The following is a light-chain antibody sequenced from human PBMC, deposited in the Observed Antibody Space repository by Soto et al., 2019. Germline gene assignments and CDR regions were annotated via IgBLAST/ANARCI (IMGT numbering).Light chain of an antibody. V-gene: IGLV1-40*01. CDR2: HNS. J-gene: IGLJ1*01. CDR1: SSNIGAGYD. Sequence: SVLPQPPSVSGVPGQRVTISCTGSSSNIGAGYDVHWYQQLPGTAPKLLIYHNSNRPSGVPDRFSGSKSGTSASLAITGLQAEDEADYYCQSYDSSLSGSRVFGTGTKVTVL. CDR3: QSYDSSLSGSRV.